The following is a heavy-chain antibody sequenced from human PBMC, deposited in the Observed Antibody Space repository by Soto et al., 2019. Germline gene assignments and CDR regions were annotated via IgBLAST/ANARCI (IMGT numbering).Heavy chain of an antibody. J-gene: IGHJ2*01. CDR3: AKDYAPSWYSDL. V-gene: IGHV3-23*01. Sequence: EVQLLESGGGLVPPGGSLRLSCAASGFTFSSYAMSWVRQAPGKGLEWVSDISGSGGSTDYADSVKGRFTISRDNSKNTLYLQMNILRAEATAVYYCAKDYAPSWYSDLWGRGTLVTVSS. CDR1: GFTFSSYA. CDR2: ISGSGGST. D-gene: IGHD3-16*01.